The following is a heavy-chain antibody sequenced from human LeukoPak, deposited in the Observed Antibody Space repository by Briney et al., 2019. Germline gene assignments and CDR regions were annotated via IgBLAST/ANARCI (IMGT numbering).Heavy chain of an antibody. D-gene: IGHD3-3*01. J-gene: IGHJ4*02. V-gene: IGHV4-39*01. CDR3: ARRPGSYESGHGDDY. Sequence: SETLSLTCAVYGGSFSGYYWGWIRQPPGKGLEWIASIYSSGNSYYNPSLKSRVTISIDTSKNQFSLKLSSVTAADTAVYYCARRPGSYESGHGDDYWGQGTLVTVSS. CDR2: IYSSGNS. CDR1: GGSFSGYY.